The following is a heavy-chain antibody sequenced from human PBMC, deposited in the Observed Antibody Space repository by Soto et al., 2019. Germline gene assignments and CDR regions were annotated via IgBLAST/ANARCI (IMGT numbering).Heavy chain of an antibody. CDR3: ARDGRWFDV. CDR2: ISTYNGNT. J-gene: IGHJ5*02. V-gene: IGHV1-18*01. CDR1: GYSFSSSD. Sequence: QVQLVQSGAEVKKPGASVKVSCKASGYSFSSSDITWVRQAPGQGLQWMGWISTYNGNTNYAQNLQGRVTMTTDTTTRTAYMERRSVRSDDTAAYYCARDGRWFDVWGQGTLVTVSS.